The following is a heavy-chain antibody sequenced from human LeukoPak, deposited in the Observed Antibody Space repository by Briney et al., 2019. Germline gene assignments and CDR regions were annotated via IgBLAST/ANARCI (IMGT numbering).Heavy chain of an antibody. CDR2: VIPLFGTT. J-gene: IGHJ3*01. Sequence: SMKVSCKASGVTFSTYPISWVRQAPGQGFEWMGRVIPLFGTTSYAQKFKGRVTITADKSTDTAYIELSRLTSEDTALYYCASGIEVVPSDAFDVWGQGTVVTVSS. CDR3: ASGIEVVPSDAFDV. CDR1: GVTFSTYP. V-gene: IGHV1-69*06. D-gene: IGHD3-22*01.